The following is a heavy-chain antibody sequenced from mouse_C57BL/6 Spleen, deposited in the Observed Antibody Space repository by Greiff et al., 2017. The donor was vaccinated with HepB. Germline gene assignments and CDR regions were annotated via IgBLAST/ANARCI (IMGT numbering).Heavy chain of an antibody. V-gene: IGHV1-82*01. CDR3: ASLITTDWFAY. CDR1: GYAFSSSW. J-gene: IGHJ3*01. D-gene: IGHD1-1*01. Sequence: QVQLKQSGPELVKPGASVKISCKASGYAFSSSWMNWVKQRPGKGLEWIGRIYPGDGDTSYNGKFKGKATLTADKSSSTAYMQLSSLTSEDSAVYFCASLITTDWFAYWGQGTLVTVSA. CDR2: IYPGDGDT.